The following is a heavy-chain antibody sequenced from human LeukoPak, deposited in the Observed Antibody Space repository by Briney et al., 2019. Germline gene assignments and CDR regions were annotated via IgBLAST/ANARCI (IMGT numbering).Heavy chain of an antibody. CDR3: ARAPGATIDDTFDI. V-gene: IGHV4-39*07. J-gene: IGHJ3*02. CDR2: IYYSGST. D-gene: IGHD5-12*01. Sequence: GSLRLSCAASGFTFSSYAMSWVRQPPGKGLEWIGSIYYSGSTYYNPSLKSRVTFSVDTSKNQFSLKVSSVTAADTAMYYCARAPGATIDDTFDIWGQGTMVTVSS. CDR1: GFTFSSYA.